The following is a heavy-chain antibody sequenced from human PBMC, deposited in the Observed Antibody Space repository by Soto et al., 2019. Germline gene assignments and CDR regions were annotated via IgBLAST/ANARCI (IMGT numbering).Heavy chain of an antibody. J-gene: IGHJ6*02. Sequence: QVQLVQSGAEVKQPGASVKISCTSSGYMFTNYFIHWVRLAPGQGLQWIGIFNPNFGRTGTAPKFQGRATMTTDTSPNTVSLEVRNLRPEDTGVYFCARGGSVVLVPEDVHVDQYGMDDWGQGTTVTVS. V-gene: IGHV1-46*01. D-gene: IGHD2-15*01. CDR3: ARGGSVVLVPEDVHVDQYGMDD. CDR1: GYMFTNYF. CDR2: FNPNFGRT.